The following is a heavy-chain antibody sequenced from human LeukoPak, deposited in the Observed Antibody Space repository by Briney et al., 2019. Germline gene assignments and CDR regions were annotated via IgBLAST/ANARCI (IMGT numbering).Heavy chain of an antibody. J-gene: IGHJ4*02. CDR1: GGTFSSYA. V-gene: IGHV1-69*05. D-gene: IGHD6-19*01. CDR3: ARGEQWLLRTKGFDY. CDR2: IISIFGTA. Sequence: SVKVSCKASGGTFSSYAISWVRQAPGQGLEWMGGIISIFGTANYAQKFQGRVTITTDESTSTAYMELSSLRSEDTAVYYCARGEQWLLRTKGFDYWGQGTLVTVSS.